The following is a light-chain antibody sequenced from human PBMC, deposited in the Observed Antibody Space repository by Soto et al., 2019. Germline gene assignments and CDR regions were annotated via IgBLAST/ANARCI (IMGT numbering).Light chain of an antibody. CDR3: QQYNNWPIT. J-gene: IGKJ5*01. CDR2: DAS. V-gene: IGKV3-11*01. CDR1: QSVSSY. Sequence: IVLSQSPATLSLSPGERATLSCRASQSVSSYLAWYQQKPGQAPRLLIYDASNRATGIPARFSGSGSGTEFTLTISSLQSEDFEVYYCQQYNNWPITFGQGTRLEI.